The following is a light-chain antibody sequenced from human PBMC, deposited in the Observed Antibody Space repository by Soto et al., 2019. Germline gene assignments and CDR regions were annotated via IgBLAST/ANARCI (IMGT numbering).Light chain of an antibody. V-gene: IGLV2-11*01. CDR3: CSYAGSYTVM. Sequence: QSALTQPRSVSGSPGQSVTISCTGTSSDVGGSKYVSWYQQHPGKAPKLMIYDVTKRPSGVPDRFSGSKSGSTASLTISGLQAEDEADYYCCSYAGSYTVMFDGVTKLTVL. CDR1: SSDVGGSKY. J-gene: IGLJ3*02. CDR2: DVT.